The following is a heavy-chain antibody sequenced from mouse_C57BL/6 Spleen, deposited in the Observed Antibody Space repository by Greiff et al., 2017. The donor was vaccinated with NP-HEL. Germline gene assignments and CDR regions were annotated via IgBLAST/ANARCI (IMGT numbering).Heavy chain of an antibody. D-gene: IGHD1-1*01. J-gene: IGHJ1*03. Sequence: VQLQQPGAELVRPGSSVKLSCKASGYTFTSYWMDWVKQRPGQGLEWIGNIYPSDSETHYNQQFKDKATLTVDKSSSTAYMQLSSLTSEDSAVYYCARNYGSSYWYFDVWGTGTTVTVSS. CDR3: ARNYGSSYWYFDV. CDR2: IYPSDSET. V-gene: IGHV1-61*01. CDR1: GYTFTSYW.